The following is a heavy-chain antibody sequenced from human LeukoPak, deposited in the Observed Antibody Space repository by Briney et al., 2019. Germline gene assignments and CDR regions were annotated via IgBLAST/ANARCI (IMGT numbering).Heavy chain of an antibody. V-gene: IGHV3-53*01. Sequence: GGSLRLSCAASGFTVSSNYMSWVRQAPGKGLEWVSVIYSGGTTYYADSVKGRFTISRDNSKNTLYLQMNSLRAEDTAVYYCARALRTDFWSGYPVYYFDYWGQETLVTVSS. CDR1: GFTVSSNY. CDR3: ARALRTDFWSGYPVYYFDY. CDR2: IYSGGTT. J-gene: IGHJ4*02. D-gene: IGHD3-3*01.